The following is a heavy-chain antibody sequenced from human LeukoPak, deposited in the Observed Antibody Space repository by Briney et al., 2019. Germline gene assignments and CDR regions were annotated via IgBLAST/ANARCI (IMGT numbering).Heavy chain of an antibody. V-gene: IGHV3-7*01. CDR1: GFTFNRCW. CDR2: INPDGRDT. J-gene: IGHJ1*01. Sequence: GSLRLSCVVSGFTFNRCWMNWVRQAPGKGLEWVAHINPDGRDTYYVDSVKGRFTISRDNAQNSMYLQINSLRVEDTAVYYCTSWGDTTAEYFQRWGQGTLVTVSS. CDR3: TSWGDTTAEYFQR. D-gene: IGHD2-21*02.